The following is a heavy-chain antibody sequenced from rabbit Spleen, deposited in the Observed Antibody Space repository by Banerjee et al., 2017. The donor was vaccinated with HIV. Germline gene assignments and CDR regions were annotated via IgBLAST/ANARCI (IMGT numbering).Heavy chain of an antibody. CDR3: ARDGAGGSYFAL. J-gene: IGHJ4*01. V-gene: IGHV1S47*01. D-gene: IGHD8-1*01. CDR1: GFDFSSSYY. Sequence: QEQLVESGGGLVQPEGSLTLTCKAAGFDFSSSYYMNWVRQAPGKGLEWIGYIDPVFGITYYANWVNGRFSISRENAQNTVFLQMTSLTAADTATYFCARDGAGGSYFALWGQGTLVTVS. CDR2: IDPVFGIT.